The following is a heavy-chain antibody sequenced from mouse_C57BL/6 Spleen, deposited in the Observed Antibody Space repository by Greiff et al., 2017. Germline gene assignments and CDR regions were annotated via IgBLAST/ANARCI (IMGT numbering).Heavy chain of an antibody. V-gene: IGHV1-81*01. Sequence: VKLQESGAELARPGASVKLSCKASGYTFRSYGISWVQQRTGQGLEWIGEIYPRSGNTYYNEKFKGKATLTADKSSSTAYMELRSLTSEDSAVYFCARGDYYGSSWYFDVWGTGTTVTVSS. CDR1: GYTFRSYG. J-gene: IGHJ1*03. CDR3: ARGDYYGSSWYFDV. CDR2: IYPRSGNT. D-gene: IGHD1-1*01.